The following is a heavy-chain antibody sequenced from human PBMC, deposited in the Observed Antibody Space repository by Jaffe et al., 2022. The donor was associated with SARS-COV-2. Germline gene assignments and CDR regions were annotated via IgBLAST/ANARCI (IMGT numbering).Heavy chain of an antibody. CDR2: IRQDGNEK. Sequence: EVQLVESGGGLVQPGGSLRLSCAASGFTFSSYWMAWVRQAPGKGLEWVANIRQDGNEKYYVDSVKGRFTISRDNAKNSLYLQLNSLRAEDTAVYYCARAGYSDNSGYYYGHWGQGTLVTVSS. V-gene: IGHV3-7*01. D-gene: IGHD3-22*01. CDR1: GFTFSSYW. CDR3: ARAGYSDNSGYYYGH. J-gene: IGHJ4*02.